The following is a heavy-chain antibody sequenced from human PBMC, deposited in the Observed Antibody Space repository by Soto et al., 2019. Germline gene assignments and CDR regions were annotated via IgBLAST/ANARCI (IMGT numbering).Heavy chain of an antibody. CDR2: ISGSGSPT. V-gene: IGHV3-23*01. D-gene: IGHD3-22*01. Sequence: GGSPRLSCAASGFSFSSYAMTWVRQAPGRGLEWVSAISGSGSPTYYADSVKGRFTISRDNSKNTLYLQMNSLRAEDTAVYYCAKNPGYYYDSTGYHFDYWGQGTLVTVSS. CDR3: AKNPGYYYDSTGYHFDY. J-gene: IGHJ4*02. CDR1: GFSFSSYA.